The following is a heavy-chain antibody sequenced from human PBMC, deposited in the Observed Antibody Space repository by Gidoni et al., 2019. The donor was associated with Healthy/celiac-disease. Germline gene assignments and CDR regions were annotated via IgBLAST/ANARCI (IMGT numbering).Heavy chain of an antibody. Sequence: QVQLVESGGGVVQPGRSLRLSCAASGFTFSSYGMHWVRQAPGKGLEWVAVIWYDGSNKDDADSVKGRFTIARDNSKNTLYLQMNSLRAEDTAVYYCARDVYYYDSSGYYDYWGQGTLVTVSS. CDR2: IWYDGSNK. CDR3: ARDVYYYDSSGYYDY. CDR1: GFTFSSYG. D-gene: IGHD3-22*01. J-gene: IGHJ4*02. V-gene: IGHV3-33*01.